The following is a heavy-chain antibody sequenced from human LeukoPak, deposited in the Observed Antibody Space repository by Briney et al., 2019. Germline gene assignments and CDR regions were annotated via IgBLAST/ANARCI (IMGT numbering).Heavy chain of an antibody. CDR3: ARAQEGCSRASCYLEP. Sequence: SETLSLTCAVSGASISSTNWWIWVRQPPGKGLEWIGEMHHSGRTNYNPSLKSRITISVDKSKNQVFLRLNSVAAADTALYYCARAQEGCSRASCYLEPWGQGTLVTVSS. D-gene: IGHD2-2*01. CDR2: MHHSGRT. V-gene: IGHV4-4*02. CDR1: GASISSTNW. J-gene: IGHJ5*02.